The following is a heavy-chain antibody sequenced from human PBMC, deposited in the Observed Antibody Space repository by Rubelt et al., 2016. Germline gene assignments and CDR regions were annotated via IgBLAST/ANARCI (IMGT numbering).Heavy chain of an antibody. J-gene: IGHJ4*02. V-gene: IGHV4-34*02. CDR1: GGSFSGYF. CDR3: ARTTGSNWF. Sequence: QVQLQQWGAGLLKPSETLSVNCAVYGGSFSGYFWNWIRQPPGKGLEWIGEINHSGSTNYNPSLKSRVTISLDTSKNHFSLNGSSVTAADTAVYYCARTTGSNWFWGQGTLVTVSS. CDR2: INHSGST. D-gene: IGHD1-26*01.